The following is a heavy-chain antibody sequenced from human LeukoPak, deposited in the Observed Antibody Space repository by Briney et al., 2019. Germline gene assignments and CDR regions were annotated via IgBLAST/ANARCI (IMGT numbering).Heavy chain of an antibody. CDR3: ASGERGYYDILTGYYTMDY. CDR1: GGTFSSYA. CDR2: IIPIFGTA. V-gene: IGHV1-69*13. J-gene: IGHJ4*02. Sequence: SVKVSCKASGGTFSSYAISWVRQAPGQGLEWMGGIIPIFGTANYARKFQGRVTITADESTSTAYMELSSPRSEDTAVYYCASGERGYYDILTGYYTMDYWGQGTLVTVSS. D-gene: IGHD3-9*01.